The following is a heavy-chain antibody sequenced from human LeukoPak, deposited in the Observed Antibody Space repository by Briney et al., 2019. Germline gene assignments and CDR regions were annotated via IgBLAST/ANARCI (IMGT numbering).Heavy chain of an antibody. V-gene: IGHV3-48*02. D-gene: IGHD1-1*01. Sequence: GGSLRLSCAASGFTFSTYSMNWVRQAPGKGLGWLSFISHRDGTTYYADSVRGRFTISRDNAQNSLFLQMNSLRDEDTGVYYCAGDGTGVLPGDAFDMWGQGTMVTVSS. J-gene: IGHJ3*02. CDR1: GFTFSTYS. CDR3: AGDGTGVLPGDAFDM. CDR2: ISHRDGTT.